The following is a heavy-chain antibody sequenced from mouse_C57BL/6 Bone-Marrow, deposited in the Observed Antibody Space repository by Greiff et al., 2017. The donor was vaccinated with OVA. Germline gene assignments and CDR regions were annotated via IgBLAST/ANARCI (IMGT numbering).Heavy chain of an antibody. CDR3: ARNGLIYYYGSSPYWYFDV. CDR2: IYPYNDGT. D-gene: IGHD1-1*01. V-gene: IGHV1-14*01. CDR1: GYTFTSYV. J-gene: IGHJ1*03. Sequence: EVQLQQSGPELVKPGASVKMSCKASGYTFTSYVMHWVKQKPGQGLEWIGYIYPYNDGTKYNEKFKGKATLTSDKSSSTAYMELSSLTSEDSAVYYCARNGLIYYYGSSPYWYFDVWGTGTTVTVSS.